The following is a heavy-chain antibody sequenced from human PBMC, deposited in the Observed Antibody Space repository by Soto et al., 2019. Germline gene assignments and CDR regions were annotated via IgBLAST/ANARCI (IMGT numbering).Heavy chain of an antibody. CDR1: CYTFTNYG. V-gene: IGHV1-18*04. CDR2: ISAYNANT. J-gene: IGHJ5*02. Sequence: ASVKVACKASCYTFTNYGISWVRQALGQGLEWMGWISAYNANTNYAQKLQGRVTMTTDTSTSTAYMELRSLRSDDTAVYYCAYNLGYCSSTSCSNGGLGPWRQVTLVTVSS. CDR3: AYNLGYCSSTSCSNGGLGP. D-gene: IGHD2-2*01.